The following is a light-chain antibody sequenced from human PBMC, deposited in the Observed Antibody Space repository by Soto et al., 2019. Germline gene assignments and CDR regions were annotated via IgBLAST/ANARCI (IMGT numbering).Light chain of an antibody. Sequence: QSALTQPPSASGSPGESVTISCTGTSSDVGSYNFVSWYQQRPGKAPKFVISEVSKRPSGVPDRFSGSKSGNTASLTVSGLQAEDEADYYCSSYAGSNTHVFGTGTKSPS. CDR1: SSDVGSYNF. V-gene: IGLV2-8*01. J-gene: IGLJ1*01. CDR2: EVS. CDR3: SSYAGSNTHV.